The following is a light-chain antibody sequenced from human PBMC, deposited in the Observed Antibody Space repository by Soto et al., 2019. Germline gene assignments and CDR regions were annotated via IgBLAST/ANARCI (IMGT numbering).Light chain of an antibody. CDR2: SNN. CDR3: AAWDDSLNGAGV. CDR1: SSNIGSNT. Sequence: QPVLTQPPSASGTPGQRVTISCSGSSSNIGSNTVNWYQQLPGTAPKLLIYSNNQRPSGVPDRFSGSKSGNSASLAISGLQSEDEADYYCAAWDDSLNGAGVFGGGTKLTVL. V-gene: IGLV1-44*01. J-gene: IGLJ2*01.